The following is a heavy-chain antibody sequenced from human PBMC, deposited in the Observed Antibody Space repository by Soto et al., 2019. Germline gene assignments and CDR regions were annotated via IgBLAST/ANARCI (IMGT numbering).Heavy chain of an antibody. J-gene: IGHJ3*02. V-gene: IGHV3-53*02. CDR2: IYSGGSGGNT. Sequence: EVQLVETGGDLIQPGGSLRLSCAASGFTISDNYMSWVRQAPGKGLEWVSVIYSGGSGGNTYYADSVKGRFTISRDNSKITLYLQMNSLRAEDTAVYYCAREFSMAYCAFDIWGQGTMVTVSS. CDR3: AREFSMAYCAFDI. D-gene: IGHD2-8*01. CDR1: GFTISDNY.